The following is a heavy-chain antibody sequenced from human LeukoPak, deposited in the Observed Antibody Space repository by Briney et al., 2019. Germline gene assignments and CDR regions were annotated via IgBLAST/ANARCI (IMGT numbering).Heavy chain of an antibody. CDR2: IFYTGST. Sequence: SETLSLTCTVSGGSISSYYWSWIRQPPGEGLEWIGFIFYTGSTNYNPSLKSRLTMSVDTSKRQFSLKLSSVTAADTAVYYCARVGGWYSIAQSYWFDPWGQGTLVTVSS. D-gene: IGHD6-19*01. V-gene: IGHV4-59*12. CDR3: ARVGGWYSIAQSYWFDP. CDR1: GGSISSYY. J-gene: IGHJ5*02.